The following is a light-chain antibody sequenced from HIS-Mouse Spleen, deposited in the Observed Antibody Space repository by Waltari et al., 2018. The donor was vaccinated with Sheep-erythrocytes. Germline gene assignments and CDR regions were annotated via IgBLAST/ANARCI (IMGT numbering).Light chain of an antibody. Sequence: SYELTQPPSVSVSPGQPARITCPGVALPKQYAYWYQQKSGQAPVLVIYEDSKRPSGIPERFSGSTSGTMATLTISGAQVEDEADYYCYSTDSSGNHWVFGGGTKLTVL. CDR3: YSTDSSGNHWV. CDR2: EDS. V-gene: IGLV3-10*01. CDR1: ALPKQY. J-gene: IGLJ3*02.